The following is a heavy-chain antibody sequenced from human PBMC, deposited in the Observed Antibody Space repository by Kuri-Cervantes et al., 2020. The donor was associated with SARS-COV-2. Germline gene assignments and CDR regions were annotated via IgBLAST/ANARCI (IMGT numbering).Heavy chain of an antibody. CDR3: ARGEGAAPDLDAFDI. CDR1: GYTFTGYY. CDR2: INPNSGGT. V-gene: IGHV1-2*06. Sequence: ASVKVSCKASGYTFTGYYMHWVRRAPGQGLEWMGRINPNSGGTNYAQKFQGRVTMTRDTSISTAYMELSRLRSDDTAVYYCARGEGAAPDLDAFDIWGQGTMVTVSS. D-gene: IGHD1-26*01. J-gene: IGHJ3*02.